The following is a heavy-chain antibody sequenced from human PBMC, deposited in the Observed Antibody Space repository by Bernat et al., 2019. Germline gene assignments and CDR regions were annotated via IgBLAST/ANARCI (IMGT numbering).Heavy chain of an antibody. V-gene: IGHV3-66*01. D-gene: IGHD6-13*01. J-gene: IGHJ6*02. CDR2: IYSGGST. CDR3: ARILTLAAAGTGLYYGMDV. CDR1: GFTVSSNY. Sequence: EVQLVESGGGLVQPGGSLRLSCAASGFTVSSNYISWVRQAPGKGLEWVSVIYSGGSTYYADSVKGRFTISRDNSKNTLYLQMNSLRAEDTAVYYCARILTLAAAGTGLYYGMDVWGQGTTVTVSS.